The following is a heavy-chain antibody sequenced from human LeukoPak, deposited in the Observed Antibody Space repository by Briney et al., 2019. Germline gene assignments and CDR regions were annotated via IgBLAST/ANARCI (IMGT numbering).Heavy chain of an antibody. CDR1: GGSVSSGSYY. D-gene: IGHD6-13*01. CDR2: IYYSGST. J-gene: IGHJ4*02. Sequence: SETLSLTCTVSGGSVSSGSYYWSWIRQPPGKGLEWIGYIYYSGSTNYNPSLKSRVTISVDTSNNQFSLKLSSVTAADTAVYYCARDLGSSWFEPLDYWGQGTLVTVSS. CDR3: ARDLGSSWFEPLDY. V-gene: IGHV4-61*01.